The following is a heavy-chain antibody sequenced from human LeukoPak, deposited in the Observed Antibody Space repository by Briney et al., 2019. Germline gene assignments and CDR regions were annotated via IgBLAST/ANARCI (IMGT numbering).Heavy chain of an antibody. V-gene: IGHV3-30*04. CDR1: GFTFSTYA. CDR2: ISYDGSNK. D-gene: IGHD3-10*02. CDR3: SRDMSPAMDV. J-gene: IGHJ6*04. Sequence: GRSLRLSCAASGFTFSTYAMHWVRQAPGKGLEWVAVISYDGSNKYYADSVKGRFTSSRDISKNTLYLQMNSLRAEDTAMYYCSRDMSPAMDVWGKGTTVTVSS.